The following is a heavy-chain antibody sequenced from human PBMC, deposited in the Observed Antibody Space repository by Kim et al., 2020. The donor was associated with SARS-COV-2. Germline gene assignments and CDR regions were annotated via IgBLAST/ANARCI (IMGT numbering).Heavy chain of an antibody. V-gene: IGHV4-31*03. CDR3: ARFKTGRDVRYYGMDV. Sequence: SETLSLTCTVSGGSISSGGYYWSWIRQHPGKGLEWIGYIYYSGSTYYNPSLKSRVTISVDTSKNQFSLKLSSVTAADTAVYYCARFKTGRDVRYYGMDVWGQGTTVTVSS. J-gene: IGHJ6*02. CDR2: IYYSGST. CDR1: GGSISSGGYY.